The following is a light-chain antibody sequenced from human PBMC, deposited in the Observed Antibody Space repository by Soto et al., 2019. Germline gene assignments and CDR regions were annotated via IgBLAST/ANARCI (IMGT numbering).Light chain of an antibody. CDR1: QSISNW. CDR2: DAS. CDR3: QQVNSYPWT. J-gene: IGKJ1*01. V-gene: IGKV1-5*01. Sequence: DIQMTQSPSTLSASVGDRVTISCRASQSISNWLAWYQQKPGKAPKLLMSDASSLERGVPSRFSGSGSGTEFTLTISSLQPEDFASYYCQQVNSYPWTFGQGTKVDIK.